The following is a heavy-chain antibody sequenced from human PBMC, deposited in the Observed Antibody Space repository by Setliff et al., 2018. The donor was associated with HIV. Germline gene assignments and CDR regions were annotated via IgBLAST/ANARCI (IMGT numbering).Heavy chain of an antibody. V-gene: IGHV4-59*08. CDR3: ARLCIAAAGTRSIPWYFDL. D-gene: IGHD6-13*01. CDR2: IYYSGST. Sequence: SETLSLICTVSGGSISSYYWSWIRQPPGKGLEWIGYIYYSGSTNYNPSLKSRVTISVDTSKNQFSLKLSSVTAADTAVYYCARLCIAAAGTRSIPWYFDLWGRGTLVTVSS. J-gene: IGHJ2*01. CDR1: GGSISSYY.